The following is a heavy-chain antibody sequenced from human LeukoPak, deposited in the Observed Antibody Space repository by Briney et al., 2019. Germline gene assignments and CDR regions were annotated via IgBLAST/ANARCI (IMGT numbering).Heavy chain of an antibody. CDR1: GGSISSGGYY. J-gene: IGHJ3*02. D-gene: IGHD3-22*01. CDR3: ARVGTMIVVVAGDAFDI. CDR2: IYYSGST. V-gene: IGHV4-31*03. Sequence: PSETLSLTCTVSGGSISSGGYYWSWIRQHPGKGLEWIGYIYYSGSTYYNPSLKSRVTISVDTSKNQFSLKLSSVTAADTAVYYCARVGTMIVVVAGDAFDIWGQGTMVTVSS.